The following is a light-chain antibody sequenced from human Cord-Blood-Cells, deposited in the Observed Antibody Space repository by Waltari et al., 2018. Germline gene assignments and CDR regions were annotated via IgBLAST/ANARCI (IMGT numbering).Light chain of an antibody. Sequence: DNQMTQSPSPLSASVGDRVTMTCKARQDISNYLNWYQQKPGKAPNLLIYDASNLETGVPSRFSASGSGTDFTFTISSLQPEDISTYYCQQYGNLPITFGQGTRLEIK. CDR2: DAS. V-gene: IGKV1-33*01. CDR3: QQYGNLPIT. CDR1: QDISNY. J-gene: IGKJ5*01.